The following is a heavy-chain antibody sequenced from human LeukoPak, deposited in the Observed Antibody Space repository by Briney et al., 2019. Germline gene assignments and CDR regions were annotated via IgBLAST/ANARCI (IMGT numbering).Heavy chain of an antibody. D-gene: IGHD2-15*01. Sequence: GGSLRLSCAASGFNFNNPWMSWVRQAPGKGLEWVGRIKSKSDGGTPDYAAPVKGRFAISRDDSKNTLYLQMNSLKTEDTAVYYCTTEGGWSFYFDYWGQGTLVTVSS. J-gene: IGHJ4*02. CDR3: TTEGGWSFYFDY. V-gene: IGHV3-15*01. CDR1: GFNFNNPW. CDR2: IKSKSDGGTP.